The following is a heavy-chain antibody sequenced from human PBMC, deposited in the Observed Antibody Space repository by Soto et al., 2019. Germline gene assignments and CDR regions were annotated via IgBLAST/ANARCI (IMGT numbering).Heavy chain of an antibody. J-gene: IGHJ4*02. CDR3: VRDSILHQFDV. CDR2: SDGDGSGS. CDR1: GFTFSSYW. Sequence: PGWSLRLSCAGSGFTFSSYWMHWVRHVPGKGLVWVSRSDGDGSGSHYADSVKGRFTISRDNAKRTLYLQMNNLRADDTGIYFCVRDSILHQFDVWGQGALVTVSS. D-gene: IGHD3-9*01. V-gene: IGHV3-74*01.